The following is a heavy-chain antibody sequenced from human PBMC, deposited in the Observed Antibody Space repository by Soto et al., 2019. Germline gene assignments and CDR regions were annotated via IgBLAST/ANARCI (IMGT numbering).Heavy chain of an antibody. J-gene: IGHJ4*02. CDR3: AKDQASGQGSFDS. Sequence: GGSLRLSCAASGFTFNIYGMHWVRQAPDKGLEWVALISYDGSNQYYADSVKGRFTISRDNSRNTLFLQMNSLRADDTAVYYCAKDQASGQGSFDSWGQGTLVTVSS. CDR2: ISYDGSNQ. V-gene: IGHV3-30*18. CDR1: GFTFNIYG.